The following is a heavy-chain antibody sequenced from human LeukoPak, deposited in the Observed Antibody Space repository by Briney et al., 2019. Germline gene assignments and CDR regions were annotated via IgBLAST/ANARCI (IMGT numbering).Heavy chain of an antibody. V-gene: IGHV4-4*02. CDR1: GGSISSSNW. D-gene: IGHD2-21*02. Sequence: SETLSLTCAVSGGSISSSNWWSWVRQPPGKGLEWIGEIYHSGSTNYNPSLKSRVTISVDKSKNQFSLKLSSVTAADTAVYYCARHFGDVVVTAIRRIDYWGQGTLVTVSS. CDR3: ARHFGDVVVTAIRRIDY. CDR2: IYHSGST. J-gene: IGHJ4*02.